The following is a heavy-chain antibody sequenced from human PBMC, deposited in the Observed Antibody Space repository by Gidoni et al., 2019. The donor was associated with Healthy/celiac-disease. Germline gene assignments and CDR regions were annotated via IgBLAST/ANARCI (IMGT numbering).Heavy chain of an antibody. J-gene: IGHJ2*01. CDR3: ARGRDGYNYDWYFDL. CDR2: IIPILGIA. Sequence: QVQLVQSGAEVKKPGSSVKVSCKASGGTFSSYAISWVRQAPGQGLEWMGRIIPILGIANYAQKFQGRVTITADKSTSTAYMELSSLRSEDTAVYYCARGRDGYNYDWYFDLWGRGTLVTVSS. D-gene: IGHD5-12*01. CDR1: GGTFSSYA. V-gene: IGHV1-69*04.